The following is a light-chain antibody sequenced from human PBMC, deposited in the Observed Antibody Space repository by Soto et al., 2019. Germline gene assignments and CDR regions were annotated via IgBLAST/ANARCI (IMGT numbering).Light chain of an antibody. CDR1: QNIDSW. Sequence: DIQMTQSPSTLSASVGDRVTITCRASQNIDSWLAWFQQKPGKAPKVLIYKVSSLDSGVPSRFSGSGSGTEFTLSISSLQPDDFATYYCQQYRSASWSFCQGTKVEIK. CDR2: KVS. J-gene: IGKJ1*01. V-gene: IGKV1-5*03. CDR3: QQYRSASWS.